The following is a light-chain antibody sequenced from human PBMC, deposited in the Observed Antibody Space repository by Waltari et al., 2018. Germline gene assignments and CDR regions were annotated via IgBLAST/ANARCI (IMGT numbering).Light chain of an antibody. CDR3: SSPTTRSTQV. J-gene: IGLJ1*01. V-gene: IGLV2-14*03. CDR2: DVR. Sequence: KAPNLLIYDVRDRPSGGSHRFSGSKSGNAASLTISGLQAEDEATYYCSSPTTRSTQVFGSGTKVTV.